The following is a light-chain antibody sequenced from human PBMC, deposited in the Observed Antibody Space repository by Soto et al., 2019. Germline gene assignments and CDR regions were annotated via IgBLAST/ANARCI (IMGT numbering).Light chain of an antibody. Sequence: AIQMTQCPSSLSASVGDRVAISCRASQNLXNTFAWYQPKPGEAPKVLXVPASNLQRGGPSRFSGSGSVTDFTLAITGLHPEDFAIYYCLQHKSDTRTFGGGTKVDIK. V-gene: IGKV1-6*01. CDR3: LQHKSDTRT. CDR2: PAS. CDR1: QNLXNT. J-gene: IGKJ4*01.